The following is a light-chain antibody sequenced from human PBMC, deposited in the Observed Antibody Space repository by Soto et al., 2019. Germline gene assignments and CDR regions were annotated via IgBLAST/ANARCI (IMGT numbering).Light chain of an antibody. CDR1: SSNIGSNY. J-gene: IGLJ2*01. CDR3: AAWDYSLSGHVV. CDR2: RNN. Sequence: QSVLTQPHSASGTPGQRVTISCSGSSSNIGSNYVYWYQQLPGTAPKLLIYRNNQRPSGVPDRFSGSKSGTSASLAISGLRSENEADYYCAAWDYSLSGHVVFGGGTKVTVL. V-gene: IGLV1-47*01.